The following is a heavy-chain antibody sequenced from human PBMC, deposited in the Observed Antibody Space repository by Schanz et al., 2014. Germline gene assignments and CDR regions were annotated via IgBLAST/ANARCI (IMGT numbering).Heavy chain of an antibody. CDR2: IGTSGGT. J-gene: IGHJ4*02. V-gene: IGHV3-23*04. D-gene: IGHD1-1*01. Sequence: EVQLVESGGGLIQPGGSLRLSCAASGFGFSSYDVFWVRQAPGKGLEWVSTIGTSGGTNYAESVKGRFTISRDNSKNTLYLQMNSLRAEDTAVYFCAKIERSEDWGQGTLVTVSS. CDR3: AKIERSED. CDR1: GFGFSSYD.